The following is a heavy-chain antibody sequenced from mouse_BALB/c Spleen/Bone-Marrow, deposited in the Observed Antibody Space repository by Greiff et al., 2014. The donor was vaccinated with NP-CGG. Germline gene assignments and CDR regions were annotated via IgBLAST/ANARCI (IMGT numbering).Heavy chain of an antibody. CDR2: INPYNDGT. Sequence: HLVESGPELVKPGASVKMSCKASGYTFTSYVMHWVKQKPGQGLEWIGYINPYNDGTKYNEKFKGKATLTSDKSSSTAYMELSGLTSEDSAVYYCAGSGRYDGFAYWGQGTLVTVSA. CDR1: GYTFTSYV. D-gene: IGHD2-14*01. CDR3: AGSGRYDGFAY. J-gene: IGHJ3*01. V-gene: IGHV1-14*01.